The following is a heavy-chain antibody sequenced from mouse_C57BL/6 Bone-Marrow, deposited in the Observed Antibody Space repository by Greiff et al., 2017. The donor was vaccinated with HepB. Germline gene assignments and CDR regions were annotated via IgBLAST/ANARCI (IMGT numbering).Heavy chain of an antibody. Sequence: DVQLQESGPGLVKPSQSLSLTCSVTGYSITSGYYWNWIRQFPGNKLEWMGYISYDGSNNYNPSLKNRISITRDTSKNQFFLKLNSVTTEDTATYYCARDTRAMDYWGQGTSVTVSS. CDR2: ISYDGSN. CDR1: GYSITSGYY. CDR3: ARDTRAMDY. V-gene: IGHV3-6*01. J-gene: IGHJ4*01. D-gene: IGHD2-12*01.